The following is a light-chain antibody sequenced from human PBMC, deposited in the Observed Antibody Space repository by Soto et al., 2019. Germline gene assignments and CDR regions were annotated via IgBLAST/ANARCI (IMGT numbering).Light chain of an antibody. CDR2: DAF. CDR3: QQYDEWPLT. J-gene: IGKJ4*01. CDR1: QNVKTR. Sequence: EKVMTQSPATLSVSPGERATLSCRASQNVKTRLAWYQQKPGQAPRLLIYDAFTRATGIPARFSGSASGTEVHLTISRLQFEGFGGYYCQQYDEWPLTFGGGTKVEIK. V-gene: IGKV3-15*01.